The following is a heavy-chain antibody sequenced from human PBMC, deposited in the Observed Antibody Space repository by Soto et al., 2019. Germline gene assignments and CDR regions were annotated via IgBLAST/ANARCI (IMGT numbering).Heavy chain of an antibody. D-gene: IGHD6-13*01. CDR2: IYTSGST. CDR3: AGDGSWSSGMDV. J-gene: IGHJ6*02. Sequence: PSETLSLTCTVSGGSISSYQWSWIRQPAGKGLEWIGRIYTSGSTNYNPSLKSRVTMSVDTSKKQFSLKLSSVTAADTAVYYCAGDGSWSSGMDVWGQGTTVTVAS. CDR1: GGSISSYQ. V-gene: IGHV4-4*07.